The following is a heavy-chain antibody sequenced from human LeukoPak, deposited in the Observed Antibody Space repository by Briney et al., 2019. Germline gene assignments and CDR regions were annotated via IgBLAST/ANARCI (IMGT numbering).Heavy chain of an antibody. D-gene: IGHD3-22*01. CDR3: ARIRWDDSSGLDY. V-gene: IGHV2-70*11. CDR2: IDWDDDI. Sequence: SGPALVKPTQTLTLTCTFSGVSLSTSGMCVSWIRQPPGKALEWLARIDWDDDIYYSTSLKTRLTISKDTSRNQVVLTMTNMDPVDTATYYCARIRWDDSSGLDYWGQGTLVTVSS. J-gene: IGHJ4*02. CDR1: GVSLSTSGMC.